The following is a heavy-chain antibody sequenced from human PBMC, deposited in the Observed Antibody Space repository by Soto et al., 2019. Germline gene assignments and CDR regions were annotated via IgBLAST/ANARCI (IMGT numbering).Heavy chain of an antibody. D-gene: IGHD1-26*01. CDR1: GFTFSSYA. J-gene: IGHJ6*02. Sequence: QPGGSLRLSCAASGFTFSSYAMSWVRQAPGKGLEWVSAISGSGGSTYYADSVKGRFTISRDNSKNTLYLQMNSLRAEDTAVYYCAKISPGGSAKSYYYYGMDVWGQGTTVTVSS. V-gene: IGHV3-23*01. CDR3: AKISPGGSAKSYYYYGMDV. CDR2: ISGSGGST.